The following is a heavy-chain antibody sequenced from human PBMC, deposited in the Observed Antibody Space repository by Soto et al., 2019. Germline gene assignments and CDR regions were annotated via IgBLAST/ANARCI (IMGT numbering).Heavy chain of an antibody. J-gene: IGHJ4*02. Sequence: SETLSLTCAVYGGSFGGYYLCWIRQPPGKGLEWIGEINHSVSTNYNPSLKSRATNSVDTSKKQCSLKLTSVTAADSAVYFCARTVMPVGNLAAFNHWGQGVLVTVSS. CDR1: GGSFGGYY. CDR2: INHSVST. CDR3: ARTVMPVGNLAAFNH. V-gene: IGHV4-34*01. D-gene: IGHD7-27*01.